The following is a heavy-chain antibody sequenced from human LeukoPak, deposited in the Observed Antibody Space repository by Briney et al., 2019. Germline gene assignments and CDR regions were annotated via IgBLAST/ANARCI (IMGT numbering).Heavy chain of an antibody. CDR1: GGSVSSGSYY. CDR3: ARDRDITGTTSDAFDI. Sequence: PSETLSLTCTVSGGSVSSGSYYWSGIRQPPGKGLEWIGYIYYSGSTNYNPSLKSRVTISVDTSKNQFSLKLSSVTAADTAVYYCARDRDITGTTSDAFDIWGQGTMVTVSS. V-gene: IGHV4-61*01. CDR2: IYYSGST. D-gene: IGHD1-20*01. J-gene: IGHJ3*02.